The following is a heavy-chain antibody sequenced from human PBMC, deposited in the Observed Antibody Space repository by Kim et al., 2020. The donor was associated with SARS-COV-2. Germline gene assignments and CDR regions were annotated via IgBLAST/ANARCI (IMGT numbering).Heavy chain of an antibody. J-gene: IGHJ4*02. V-gene: IGHV3-23*01. D-gene: IGHD3-10*01. CDR2: IDGSDGTT. CDR3: LKGGWGGIWDY. CDR1: GFTFFGHA. Sequence: GGSLRLSCTTSGFTFFGHAMSWVRQAPGKGLEWVSSIDGSDGTTYYVDSVKGRFSISRDDSRNTLYLQMSALRADDTATYYWLKGGWGGIWDYWGQGTL.